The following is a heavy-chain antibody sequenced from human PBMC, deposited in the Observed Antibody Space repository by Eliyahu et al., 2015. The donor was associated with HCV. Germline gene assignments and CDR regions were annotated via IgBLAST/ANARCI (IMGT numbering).Heavy chain of an antibody. Sequence: EVQLLESGGGLVQPGGSLRLSCAASGFTFSSYAMSWVRQAPGKGLEWVSAISGSGGSTYYADSVKGRFTISRDNSKNTLFLQMNSLRAEDTAVYYCAKHRSGSIAFDIWGQGTMVTVSS. D-gene: IGHD1-26*01. CDR3: AKHRSGSIAFDI. CDR2: ISGSGGST. CDR1: GFTFSSYA. V-gene: IGHV3-23*01. J-gene: IGHJ3*02.